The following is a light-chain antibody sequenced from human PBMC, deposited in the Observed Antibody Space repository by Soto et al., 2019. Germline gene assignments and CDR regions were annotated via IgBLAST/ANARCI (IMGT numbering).Light chain of an antibody. CDR2: GAS. V-gene: IGKV3-20*01. CDR3: QQYGSSPTWT. Sequence: ESVLTQSPGTLSFSPVERSTLSLSASQSVSSNYLAWYQQKPGQAPRLLIYGASTRATGIPDRFSGSGSGTDFTLTISSLEFGDSAVYYCQQYGSSPTWTFGQGTKVDI. J-gene: IGKJ1*01. CDR1: QSVSSNY.